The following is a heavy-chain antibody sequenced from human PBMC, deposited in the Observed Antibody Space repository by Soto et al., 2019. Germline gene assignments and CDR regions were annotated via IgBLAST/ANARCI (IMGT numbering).Heavy chain of an antibody. J-gene: IGHJ4*02. CDR2: IIPIFGTA. CDR3: ARAWEPISPHFDY. Sequence: ASVKVSCKASGGTFSSYAISWVRQAPGQGLEWMGGIIPIFGTANYAQKFQGRVTITADESTSTAYMELSSLRSEDTAVYYCARAWEPISPHFDYWGQGTLVTVSS. D-gene: IGHD1-26*01. CDR1: GGTFSSYA. V-gene: IGHV1-69*13.